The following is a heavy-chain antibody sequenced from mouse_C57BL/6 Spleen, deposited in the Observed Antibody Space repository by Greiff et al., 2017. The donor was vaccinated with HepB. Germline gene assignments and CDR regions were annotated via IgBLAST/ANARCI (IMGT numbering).Heavy chain of an antibody. Sequence: DVQLVESGGDLVKPGGSLKLSCAASGFTFSSYGMSWVRQTPDKRLEWVATISSGGSYTYYPDSVKGRFTISRDNAKNTLYLQMSSLKSEDTAMYYCARRSEWFAYWGQGTLVTVSA. CDR1: GFTFSSYG. V-gene: IGHV5-6*02. CDR3: ARRSEWFAY. CDR2: ISSGGSYT. J-gene: IGHJ3*01.